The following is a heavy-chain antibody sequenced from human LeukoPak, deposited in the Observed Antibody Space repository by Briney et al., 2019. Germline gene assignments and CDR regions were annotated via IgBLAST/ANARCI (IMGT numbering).Heavy chain of an antibody. J-gene: IGHJ6*02. CDR3: ARHDCYYYGMDV. V-gene: IGHV4-59*08. Sequence: PSETLSLTCIVSGGSISTYYWSWIRQPPGKGLEWIGYIYYSGSTNYNPSLKSRVIISVDTSKNQFSLNLTSVTAADTAVYYCARHDCYYYGMDVWGQGTTVTVSS. CDR1: GGSISTYY. CDR2: IYYSGST.